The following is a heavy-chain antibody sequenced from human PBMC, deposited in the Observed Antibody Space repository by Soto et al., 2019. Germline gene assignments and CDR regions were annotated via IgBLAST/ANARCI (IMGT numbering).Heavy chain of an antibody. CDR2: IAKDGSVE. J-gene: IGHJ4*02. V-gene: IGHV3-30*02. CDR3: AKGSGFDFDY. Sequence: GSLRLSCAASGFTFRNYAMHWVRQAPGKGLEWVACIAKDGSVEPYSDSVKGRFTITRDNSKDTLYLEMNGLRPEDTAVYYCAKGSGFDFDYWGQGTLVTVSS. D-gene: IGHD5-12*01. CDR1: GFTFRNYA.